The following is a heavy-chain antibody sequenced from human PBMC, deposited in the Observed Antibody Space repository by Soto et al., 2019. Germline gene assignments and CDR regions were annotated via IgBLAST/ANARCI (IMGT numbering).Heavy chain of an antibody. CDR3: ARMYPYCGGDCYPREFDY. CDR2: IYPGDSDT. Sequence: PGESLKISCKGSGYSFTSYWIGWVRQMPGKGLEWMGIIYPGDSDTRYSPSFQGQVTISADKSIRTAYLQWSSLKASDTAMYYCARMYPYCGGDCYPREFDYWGQGTLVTVSS. V-gene: IGHV5-51*01. CDR1: GYSFTSYW. J-gene: IGHJ4*02. D-gene: IGHD2-21*02.